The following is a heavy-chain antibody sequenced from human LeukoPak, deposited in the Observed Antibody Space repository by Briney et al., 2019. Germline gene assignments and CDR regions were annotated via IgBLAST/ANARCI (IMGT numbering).Heavy chain of an antibody. CDR3: ARTHRRSYSSYYYYYMDV. Sequence: PSETLSLTCAVYGGSFSGYYWSWIRQPPGKGLEWIGEINHSGSTNYNPSLKSRVTISVDTSKNQFSLKLSSVTAADTAVYYCARTHRRSYSSYYYYYMDVWGKGTTVTVSS. V-gene: IGHV4-34*01. CDR2: INHSGST. CDR1: GGSFSGYY. D-gene: IGHD1-26*01. J-gene: IGHJ6*03.